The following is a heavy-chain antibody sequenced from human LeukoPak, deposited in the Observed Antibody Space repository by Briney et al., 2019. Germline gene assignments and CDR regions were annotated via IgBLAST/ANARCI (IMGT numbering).Heavy chain of an antibody. V-gene: IGHV1-18*01. CDR2: INTYNGKT. CDR1: GYTFTSQG. D-gene: IGHD3-3*01. Sequence: ASVKVSCKASGYTFTSQGISWVRQAPGQGLEWMGWINTYNGKTNYAQKFQGRVTMTADTSTSTAYLELRSLRSDDTAVYYCARRSGSTPYYFDYWGQGTLVTVSS. CDR3: ARRSGSTPYYFDY. J-gene: IGHJ4*02.